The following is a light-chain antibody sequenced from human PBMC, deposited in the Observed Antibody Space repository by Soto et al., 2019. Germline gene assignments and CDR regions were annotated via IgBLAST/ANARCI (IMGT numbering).Light chain of an antibody. J-gene: IGLJ7*01. Sequence: NFMLTQPHSVSESPGKTVTISCTRSSGSIASNYVQWYQQRPGSAPTTVIYEDNQRPSGVPDRFSGSIDSSSNSASLTISGLKTEDEADYYCQSYDSSLAVFGGGTQLTVL. V-gene: IGLV6-57*03. CDR3: QSYDSSLAV. CDR1: SGSIASNY. CDR2: EDN.